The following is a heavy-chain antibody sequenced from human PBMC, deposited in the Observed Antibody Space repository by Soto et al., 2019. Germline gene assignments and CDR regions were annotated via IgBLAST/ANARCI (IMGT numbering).Heavy chain of an antibody. Sequence: EVQLVESGGGLVKPGGSLRLSCAASGFTFSSYSMNWVRQAPGKGLEWVSSISSSSSYIYYADSVKGRFTISRDNAKNSLYLQMNSLRAEDTAVYYCARGKAARNYYGRDVWGQGTTVTVSS. CDR1: GFTFSSYS. D-gene: IGHD6-6*01. J-gene: IGHJ6*02. V-gene: IGHV3-21*01. CDR3: ARGKAARNYYGRDV. CDR2: ISSSSSYI.